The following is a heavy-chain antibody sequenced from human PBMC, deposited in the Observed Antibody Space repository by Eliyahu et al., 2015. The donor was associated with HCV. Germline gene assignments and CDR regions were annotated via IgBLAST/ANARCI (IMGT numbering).Heavy chain of an antibody. CDR1: GYTFTSYG. D-gene: IGHD6-19*01. CDR3: ARDRSSSGWSSGRLSLPRNPSTYYYYYGMDV. J-gene: IGHJ6*02. CDR2: ISAYHGNT. V-gene: IGHV1-18*01. Sequence: QVQLVQSGAEVKKPGASVKVSCKASGYTFTSYGISWVRQAPGQGLEWMGWISAYHGNTNYAQKLQGRVTMTTDTSTSTAYMELRSLRSDDTAVYYCARDRSSSGWSSGRLSLPRNPSTYYYYYGMDVWGQGTTVTVSX.